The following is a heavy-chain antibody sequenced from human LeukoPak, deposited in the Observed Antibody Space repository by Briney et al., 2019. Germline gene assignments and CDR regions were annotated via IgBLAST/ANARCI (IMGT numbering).Heavy chain of an antibody. J-gene: IGHJ4*02. D-gene: IGHD5-12*01. CDR2: FGYSSGPI. CDR3: GRVGDGYNDNY. Sequence: PGGSLRLSCAASGFTFSTYSMSWVRQAPGKGLEWLSYFGYSSGPIYYADSLKGRFTISRDNSKNTLYLQMNSLRAEDTAVYYCGRVGDGYNDNYWGQGTLVTVSS. V-gene: IGHV3-48*04. CDR1: GFTFSTYS.